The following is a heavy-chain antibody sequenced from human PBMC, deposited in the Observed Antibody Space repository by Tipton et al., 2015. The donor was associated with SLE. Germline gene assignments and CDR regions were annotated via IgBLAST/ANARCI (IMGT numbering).Heavy chain of an antibody. J-gene: IGHJ6*02. CDR3: AKEISVVVPAAMSYYYYYYGMDV. CDR1: GFTFSSYG. V-gene: IGHV3-30*18. D-gene: IGHD2-2*01. CDR2: IWYDGSNK. Sequence: SLRLSCAASGFTFSSYGMHWVRQAPGKGLEGVAVIWYDGSNKYYADSVKGRFTISRDNSKNTLYLQMNSLRAEDTAVYYCAKEISVVVPAAMSYYYYYYGMDVWGQGTTVTVSS.